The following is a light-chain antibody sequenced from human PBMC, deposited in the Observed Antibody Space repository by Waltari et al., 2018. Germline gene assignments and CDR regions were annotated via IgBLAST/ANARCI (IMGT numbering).Light chain of an antibody. J-gene: IGLJ1*01. CDR3: QVWNSKGDYL. CDR2: DDN. CDR1: NIGGNS. V-gene: IGLV3-21*02. Sequence: SDVLTQAPSVSVAPGQTARVTCEGNNIGGNSVHWYQQAAGQAPVLVIYDDNARPSGIPERFSGSNSGNTATLTISRVEAGDEADYVCQVWNSKGDYLFGPGTKVTVL.